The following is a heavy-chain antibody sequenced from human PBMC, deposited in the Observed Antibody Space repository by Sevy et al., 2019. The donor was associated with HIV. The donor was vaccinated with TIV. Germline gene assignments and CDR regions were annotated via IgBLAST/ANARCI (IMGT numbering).Heavy chain of an antibody. CDR3: ASGWLVRGNAFDI. CDR1: GFTFSSYW. Sequence: GGSLRLSCAASGFTFSSYWMHWVRQAPGKGLVWVSRINSDGSSTSYADSVKGRFTISRDNAKNTLYLQMNSLRAEDTAVHYCASGWLVRGNAFDIWGQGTMVTVSS. V-gene: IGHV3-74*01. D-gene: IGHD6-19*01. J-gene: IGHJ3*02. CDR2: INSDGSST.